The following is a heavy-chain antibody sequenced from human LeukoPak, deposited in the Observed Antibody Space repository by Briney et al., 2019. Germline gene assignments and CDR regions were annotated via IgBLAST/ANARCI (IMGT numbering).Heavy chain of an antibody. V-gene: IGHV3-53*01. D-gene: IGHD6-13*01. CDR2: IYSGGST. Sequence: PGGSLRLSCAASGFTFSSNYMSWVRQAPGKGLEWVSVIYSGGSTYYADSLKGRFTITRDNSKNTLYLQMNSLRAEDTAVYYCARGEAHSSSWYWGSYYMDVWGKGTTVTVSS. J-gene: IGHJ6*03. CDR1: GFTFSSNY. CDR3: ARGEAHSSSWYWGSYYMDV.